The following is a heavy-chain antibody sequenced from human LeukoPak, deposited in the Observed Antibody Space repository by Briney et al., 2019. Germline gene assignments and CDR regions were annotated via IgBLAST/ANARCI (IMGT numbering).Heavy chain of an antibody. J-gene: IGHJ4*02. CDR1: GGSISSSSYY. CDR3: ARTVDCSSTSCTFDY. Sequence: PSETLSLTCTVSGGSISSSSYYWGWIRQPPGTGLEWLGSIYYSGSTYYNPSLKSRVTISVDTSKNQFSLKLSSVTAADTAVYYCARTVDCSSTSCTFDYWGQGTLVTVSS. CDR2: IYYSGST. D-gene: IGHD2-2*01. V-gene: IGHV4-39*07.